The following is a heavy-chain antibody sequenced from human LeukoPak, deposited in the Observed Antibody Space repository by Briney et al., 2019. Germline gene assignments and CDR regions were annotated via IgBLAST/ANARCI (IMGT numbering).Heavy chain of an antibody. CDR1: GGTFSSYA. CDR3: ARVKGTAAGTPRGFDY. Sequence: ASVKVSCKASGGTFSSYAISWVRQAPRQGLEWMGGIIPIFGTANYAQKFQGRVTITADESTSTAYMELSSLRSEDTAVYYCARVKGTAAGTPRGFDYWGQGTLVTVSS. V-gene: IGHV1-69*13. D-gene: IGHD6-13*01. CDR2: IIPIFGTA. J-gene: IGHJ4*02.